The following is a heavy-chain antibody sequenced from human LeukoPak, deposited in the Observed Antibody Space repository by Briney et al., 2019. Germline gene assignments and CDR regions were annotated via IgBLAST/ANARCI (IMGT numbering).Heavy chain of an antibody. CDR2: IYNSGST. J-gene: IGHJ5*02. CDR1: GGSISSGGYY. D-gene: IGHD3-22*01. V-gene: IGHV4-31*03. CDR3: ARTYYYDSSGKTVWFDP. Sequence: PSQTLSLTCTVSGGSISSGGYYWSWIRQHPGKGLEWIGYIYNSGSTHYNPSLKSRVTISVDTSKNQFSLKLSSVTAADSAVYYCARTYYYDSSGKTVWFDPWGQGTLVTVSS.